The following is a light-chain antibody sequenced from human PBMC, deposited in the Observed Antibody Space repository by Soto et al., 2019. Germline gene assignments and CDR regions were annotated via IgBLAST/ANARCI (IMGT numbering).Light chain of an antibody. CDR1: SDSVSTDNH. V-gene: IGLV8-61*01. CDR3: VLYMPSGLWV. Sequence: QTVVTQEPSFSVSPGGTVTLTCGLNSDSVSTDNHPSWYQQTPGQAPRTLIHNTNTRSSGVPDRFSGSILGNKAALTIAGAQADDESDYYCVLYMPSGLWVFGGGTQLTVL. J-gene: IGLJ3*02. CDR2: NTN.